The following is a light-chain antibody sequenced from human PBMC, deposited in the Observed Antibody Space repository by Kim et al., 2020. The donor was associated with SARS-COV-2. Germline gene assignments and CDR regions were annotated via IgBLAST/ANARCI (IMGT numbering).Light chain of an antibody. V-gene: IGLV4-69*01. CDR2: LNSDGSH. CDR3: QTWGTGIVV. J-gene: IGLJ2*01. Sequence: ASVKLTCTLSSGHSSYAIEWHQQQPEKGPRYLMKLNSDGSHSKGDGIPDRFSGSSSGAERYLTISSLKSEDEADYYCQTWGTGIVVFGGGTQLTVL. CDR1: SGHSSYA.